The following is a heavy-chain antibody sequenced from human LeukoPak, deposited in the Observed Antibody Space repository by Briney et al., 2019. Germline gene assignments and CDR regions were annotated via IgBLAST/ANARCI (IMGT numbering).Heavy chain of an antibody. V-gene: IGHV3-7*01. CDR1: EFTSSSYW. J-gene: IGHJ3*02. Sequence: PGGSLRLSCAASEFTSSSYWMCWVRQAPGKGLEWVADIKQDGSEKYYVDSVKGRFTISRQNAKKSVFLQMNSLRAEDTAVYYCARHRSGGSQDDAFDIWGQGTMVTVSS. CDR3: ARHRSGGSQDDAFDI. CDR2: IKQDGSEK. D-gene: IGHD2-15*01.